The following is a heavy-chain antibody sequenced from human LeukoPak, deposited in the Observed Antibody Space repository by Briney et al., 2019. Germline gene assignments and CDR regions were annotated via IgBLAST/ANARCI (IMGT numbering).Heavy chain of an antibody. CDR3: ARIGPGGHFDY. V-gene: IGHV3-64*02. CDR1: GFTFSSYA. Sequence: PGGSLRLSCAASGFTFSSYAMSWVRQAPGKGLEYVSGISVNGDSTYYADFVKGRFTISRDNSRNTLNLQMGGLRAEDTAVYYCARIGPGGHFDYWGQGTLVTVSS. J-gene: IGHJ4*02. CDR2: ISVNGDST. D-gene: IGHD3-16*01.